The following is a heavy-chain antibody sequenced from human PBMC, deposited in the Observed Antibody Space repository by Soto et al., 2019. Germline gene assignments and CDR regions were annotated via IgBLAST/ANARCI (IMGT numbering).Heavy chain of an antibody. CDR1: GYTFTNYG. V-gene: IGHV1-18*01. J-gene: IGHJ6*02. CDR2: ISGYNGNT. Sequence: QVQVVQSGDEVKKPGASVKVSCKASGYTFTNYGFSWVRQAPGQGLEWMGWISGYNGNTKYAEKFQGRVTMTTDTPTSTAHMELRILRSDDTAVYYCAREGQAPYYYYGMDVWGQGTAVTVSS. CDR3: AREGQAPYYYYGMDV.